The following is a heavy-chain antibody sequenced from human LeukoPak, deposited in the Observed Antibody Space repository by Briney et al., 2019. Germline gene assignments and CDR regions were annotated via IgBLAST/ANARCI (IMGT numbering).Heavy chain of an antibody. J-gene: IGHJ4*02. CDR3: AREYKRYQLLSYYFDY. CDR1: GGTFSSYA. V-gene: IGHV1-69*13. Sequence: GSAVKVSCKASGGTFSSYAISWVRQAPAQGLEWMGGIIPIFGTANYAQKFQGRVTITADESTSTAYMELSSLRSEDTAVYYCAREYKRYQLLSYYFDYWGQGTLVTVSS. D-gene: IGHD2-2*01. CDR2: IIPIFGTA.